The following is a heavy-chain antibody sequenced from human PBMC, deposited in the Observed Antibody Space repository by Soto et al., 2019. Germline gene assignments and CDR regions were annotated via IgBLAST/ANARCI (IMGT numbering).Heavy chain of an antibody. V-gene: IGHV1-18*04. CDR2: ISISSGNT. CDR3: ARSYNYGSYWYFDL. CDR1: GYTFSDYG. Sequence: ASVKVYCKSSGYTFSDYGITWVRQAPGQGLEWMGWISISSGNTHFEESLQGRVTMTSDKTSTAYMELWRLRSDDSAMYYCARSYNYGSYWYFDLWGRGTMVTVS. D-gene: IGHD3-10*01. J-gene: IGHJ2*01.